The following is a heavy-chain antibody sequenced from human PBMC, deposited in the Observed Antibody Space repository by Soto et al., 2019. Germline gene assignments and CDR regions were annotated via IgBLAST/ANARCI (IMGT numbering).Heavy chain of an antibody. D-gene: IGHD3-9*01. CDR2: MNPNSGNT. CDR1: GYTFTSYD. V-gene: IGHV1-8*01. CDR3: ARRRYFDGGWFDP. J-gene: IGHJ5*02. Sequence: SVKVSCKASGYTFTSYDINWVRQATGQGLERMGWMNPNSGNTGYAQKFQGRVTMTRNTSISTAYMELSSLRSEDTAVYYCARRRYFDGGWFDPWGQGTLVTVSS.